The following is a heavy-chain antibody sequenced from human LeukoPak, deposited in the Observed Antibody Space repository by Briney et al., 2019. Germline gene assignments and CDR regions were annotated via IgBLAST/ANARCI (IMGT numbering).Heavy chain of an antibody. Sequence: GGSLRLSCATSGFTFSSYTMNWVRQAPGKGLEWVSSISSSSSAIYYAASVKGRFTISRDNAENSLYLQMNSLRDEDTAVYYCARGALRYSDYWGQGTLVTVSS. J-gene: IGHJ4*02. CDR1: GFTFSSYT. V-gene: IGHV3-48*02. CDR2: ISSSSSAI. CDR3: ARGALRYSDY. D-gene: IGHD3-9*01.